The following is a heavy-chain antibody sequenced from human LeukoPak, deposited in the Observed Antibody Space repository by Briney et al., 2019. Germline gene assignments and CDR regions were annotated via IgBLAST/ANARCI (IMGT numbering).Heavy chain of an antibody. CDR1: GGSISSSSYY. J-gene: IGHJ6*03. V-gene: IGHV4-39*07. Sequence: SETLSLTCTVSGGSISSSSYYWGWIRQPPGKGLEWIGSIYYSGSTYYNPSLKSRVTISVDTSRNQFSLKLSSVTAADTAVYYCARDRKYYYHMDVWGKGTTVTVSS. CDR2: IYYSGST. CDR3: ARDRKYYYHMDV. D-gene: IGHD1-14*01.